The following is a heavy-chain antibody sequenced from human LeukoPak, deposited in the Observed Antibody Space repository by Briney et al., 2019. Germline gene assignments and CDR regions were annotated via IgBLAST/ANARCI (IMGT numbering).Heavy chain of an antibody. V-gene: IGHV1-69*05. CDR3: ARGDVLRFLEWSPYSGDYYYYMDA. J-gene: IGHJ6*03. D-gene: IGHD3-3*01. CDR2: IIPIFGTA. CDR1: GGTFSSYA. Sequence: SVKVSCKASGGTFSSYAISWVRRAPGQGLEWMGRIIPIFGTANYAQKFQGRVTITTDESTSTAYMELSSLRSEDTAVYYCARGDVLRFLEWSPYSGDYYYYMDAWGKGTTVTVSS.